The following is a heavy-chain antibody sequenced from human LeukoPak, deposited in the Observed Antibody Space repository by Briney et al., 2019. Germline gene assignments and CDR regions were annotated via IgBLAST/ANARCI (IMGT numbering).Heavy chain of an antibody. CDR1: GHPHTRDV. CDR3: AKRSGDF. J-gene: IGHJ4*02. V-gene: IGHV3-23*01. CDR2: INKGDGDT. D-gene: IGHD1-26*01. Sequence: PGGSLRLSCAASGHPHTRDVMSWVPHAPGKGLEWVSNINKGDGDTHYADSVKGRFTISRDNSRNTVYLQMNSLRVEDMAIYYCAKRSGDFWGQGTLVTVSS.